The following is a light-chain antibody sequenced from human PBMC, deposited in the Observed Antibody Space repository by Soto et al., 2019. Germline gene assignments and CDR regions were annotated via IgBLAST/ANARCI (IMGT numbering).Light chain of an antibody. J-gene: IGKJ1*01. CDR1: QSISSSY. CDR2: GTS. V-gene: IGKV3-20*01. CDR3: HQYGSSPRT. Sequence: EIVLTQSPGTLSLSPGERATLSCRASQSISSSYLAWYQQQPGLAPRLLISGTSTRATGIPDRVSGSWCATDFTLTISRLEPEDFAMYYCHQYGSSPRTFGQGTKVEIK.